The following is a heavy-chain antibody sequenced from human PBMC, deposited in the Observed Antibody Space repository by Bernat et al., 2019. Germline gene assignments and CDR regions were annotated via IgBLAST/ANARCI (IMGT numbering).Heavy chain of an antibody. J-gene: IGHJ4*02. D-gene: IGHD6-13*01. CDR3: AREGWSTLAAAGTGADY. CDR2: IWWDASNT. V-gene: IGHV3-33*01. Sequence: QVQLVESGGRVVQPGTSLRLSCEASGFIFSSYGMHWFRQAPGKGLEWVGVIWWDASNTHYSDAVRGRFIISRDDSKNTLFLQMNSLRGDDTAIYYCAREGWSTLAAAGTGADYWGQGTLVSVSS. CDR1: GFIFSSYG.